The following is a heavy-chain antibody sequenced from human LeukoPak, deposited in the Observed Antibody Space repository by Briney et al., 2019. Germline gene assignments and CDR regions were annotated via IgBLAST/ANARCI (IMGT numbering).Heavy chain of an antibody. D-gene: IGHD3-10*01. J-gene: IGHJ4*02. CDR3: ASLITMVRGVIPETFDY. CDR1: GFTFSSYG. CDR2: ISYDGSNK. V-gene: IGHV3-30*03. Sequence: PGGSLRLSCAASGFTFSSYGMHWVRQAPGKGLEWVAVISYDGSNKYYADSVKGRFTISRDNSKNTLYLQMNSLRAEDTAVYYCASLITMVRGVIPETFDYWGQGTLVTVSS.